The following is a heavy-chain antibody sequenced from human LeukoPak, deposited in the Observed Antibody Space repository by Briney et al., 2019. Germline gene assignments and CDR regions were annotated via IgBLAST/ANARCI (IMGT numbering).Heavy chain of an antibody. CDR2: IHHNGEMT. D-gene: IGHD1-26*01. J-gene: IGHJ4*02. CDR3: VRDMSGKYSFDY. V-gene: IGHV3-64D*06. Sequence: LAGGSLRLSCAASGFTLTWHVMHWVRHAPGKALEYVSFIHHNGEMTSYAESVRGRFTVSRDNSKNTLFLELSSLRTDDTAVYYCVRDMSGKYSFDYWGQGTLLIVST. CDR1: GFTLTWHV.